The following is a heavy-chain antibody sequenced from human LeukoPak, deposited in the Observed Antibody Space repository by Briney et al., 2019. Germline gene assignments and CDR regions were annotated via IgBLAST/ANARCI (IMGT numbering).Heavy chain of an antibody. CDR1: GFTFSSYS. J-gene: IGHJ6*02. V-gene: IGHV3-21*01. D-gene: IGHD2-15*01. CDR3: ARDPARFQYYYYGMDV. Sequence: GGSLRLSCAASGFTFSSYSMNWVRQAPGKRLEWVSSISSSSSYIYYADSVKGRFTISRDNAKNSLYLQMNSLRAEDTAVYYCARDPARFQYYYYGMDVWGQGTTVTVSS. CDR2: ISSSSSYI.